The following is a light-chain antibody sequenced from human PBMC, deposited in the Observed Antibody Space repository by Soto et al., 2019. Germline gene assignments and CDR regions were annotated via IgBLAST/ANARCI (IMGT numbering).Light chain of an antibody. J-gene: IGKJ5*01. V-gene: IGKV1-5*03. CDR3: QQYNSYPLT. Sequence: DIQMTQSPSTLSASVGDRVTITCRASQTISNLLAWYQQKPGRAPTLLIYKASTLESGVPSRFSGSGSGTEFSLTLSSLQPDDSATFYCQQYNSYPLTFGQGTRLEIK. CDR2: KAS. CDR1: QTISNL.